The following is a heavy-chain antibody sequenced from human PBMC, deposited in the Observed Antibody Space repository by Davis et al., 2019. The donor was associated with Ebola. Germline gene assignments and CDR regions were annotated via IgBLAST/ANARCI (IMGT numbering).Heavy chain of an antibody. D-gene: IGHD1-1*01. V-gene: IGHV1-3*04. Sequence: ASVKVSCKASGYTFMNYAIHWVRQAPGQRLEWMGWINTGNGNTKYSEKVQGRVTITRDTSASTAYMELGSLRSEDTAVYYCARSIWYNWNEPFDIGGQGTMVTVSS. J-gene: IGHJ3*02. CDR1: GYTFMNYA. CDR2: INTGNGNT. CDR3: ARSIWYNWNEPFDI.